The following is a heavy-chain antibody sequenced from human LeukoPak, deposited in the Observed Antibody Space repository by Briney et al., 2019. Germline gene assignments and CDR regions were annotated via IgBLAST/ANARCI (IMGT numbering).Heavy chain of an antibody. CDR1: GGSISNYY. J-gene: IGHJ5*01. Sequence: SEALSLTCIGTGGSISNYYWSWIRQPPGKGLEWLGSIYYSGNIDYTPSLKSRVTISVDTSKKQFSLKLTSVTAADTAVYYCARPLYTGFDSWGQGTLVTVSS. CDR3: ARPLYTGFDS. D-gene: IGHD2-2*02. V-gene: IGHV4-59*08. CDR2: IYYSGNI.